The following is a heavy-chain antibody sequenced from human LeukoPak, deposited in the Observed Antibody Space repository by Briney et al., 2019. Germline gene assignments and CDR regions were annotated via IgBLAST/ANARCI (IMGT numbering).Heavy chain of an antibody. CDR3: ASRPGAI. V-gene: IGHV3-30*02. Sequence: PGGSLRLSCAASGFTFSSYGMHWVRQAPGKGLEWVAFIRYDGSNEYYADSVKGRFTISRDKPKNTLYLQMNSLRPEDTALYYCASRPGAIWGQGTMVTVSS. CDR1: GFTFSSYG. J-gene: IGHJ3*02. D-gene: IGHD7-27*01. CDR2: IRYDGSNE.